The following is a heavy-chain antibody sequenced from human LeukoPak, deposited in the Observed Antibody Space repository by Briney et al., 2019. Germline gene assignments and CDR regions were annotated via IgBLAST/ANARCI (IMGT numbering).Heavy chain of an antibody. D-gene: IGHD3-22*01. CDR3: ARRGNWQRSGCDAFDI. J-gene: IGHJ3*02. V-gene: IGHV1-2*02. CDR2: INPNSGGT. CDR1: GYTFTGYY. Sequence: AASVKVSCKASGYTFTGYYMHWARQAPGEGLEWMGWINPNSGGTNYAQKFQGRVTMTRDTSISTAYMELSRLRSDDTAVYYCARRGNWQRSGCDAFDIWGQGTMVTVSS.